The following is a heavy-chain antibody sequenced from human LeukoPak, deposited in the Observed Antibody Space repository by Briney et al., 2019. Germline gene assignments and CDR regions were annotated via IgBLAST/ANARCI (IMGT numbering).Heavy chain of an antibody. V-gene: IGHV3-53*01. CDR1: GFTVSSKY. Sequence: GGSLRLSCAASGFTVSSKYMSWVRQAPGKGLGWVSVIYSGGSTYYADSVKGRFTISRDNSKNTLYLQMSSLRAEDTAVYYCARAPNVEYYFDSWGQGTLVTVSS. CDR3: ARAPNVEYYFDS. D-gene: IGHD3-3*01. J-gene: IGHJ4*02. CDR2: IYSGGST.